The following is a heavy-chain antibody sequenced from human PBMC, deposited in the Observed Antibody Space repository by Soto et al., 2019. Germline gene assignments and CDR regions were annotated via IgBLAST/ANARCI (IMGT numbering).Heavy chain of an antibody. J-gene: IGHJ6*02. V-gene: IGHV3-9*01. CDR1: GFTFGYYA. CDR3: ARGRIPVNVDYYYDMDV. D-gene: IGHD6-19*01. CDR2: ISWNSGSI. Sequence: GGSLRLTCAASGFTFGYYAMQWVRQAPGKGLGWVSAISWNSGSIDYADSVKRRFTISRDNSKNTLYLQMNGLRAEDTAVYYCARGRIPVNVDYYYDMDVWGQGTTVTVSS.